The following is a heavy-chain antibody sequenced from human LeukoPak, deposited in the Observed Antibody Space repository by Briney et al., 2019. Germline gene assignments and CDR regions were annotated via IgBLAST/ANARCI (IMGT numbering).Heavy chain of an antibody. CDR2: RNPNSGRT. D-gene: IGHD6-13*01. CDR3: ARGPVSTHGMDV. CDR1: EYTFTNYD. Sequence: ASVKVSCKASEYTFTNYDINWVRQATGQGLEWMGWRNPNSGRTGFAQKFQGRLTMTADTSISTAYMELSSLTSDDTAVYYCARGPVSTHGMDVWGQGTTVTVSS. V-gene: IGHV1-8*01. J-gene: IGHJ6*02.